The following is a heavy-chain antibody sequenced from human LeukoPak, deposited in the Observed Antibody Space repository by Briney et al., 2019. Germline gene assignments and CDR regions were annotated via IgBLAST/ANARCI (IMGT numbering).Heavy chain of an antibody. V-gene: IGHV4-34*01. CDR2: INHSGST. CDR1: GGSFSGYY. CDR3: ARAEGDYPENWFGP. D-gene: IGHD4-17*01. J-gene: IGHJ5*02. Sequence: SETLSLTCAVYGGSFSGYYWSWIRQSPGKGLEWIGEINHSGSTNYNPSLTSRVTISVGTSKNQFSLKLSSVTAADTAVYYCARAEGDYPENWFGPWGQGTLVTVSS.